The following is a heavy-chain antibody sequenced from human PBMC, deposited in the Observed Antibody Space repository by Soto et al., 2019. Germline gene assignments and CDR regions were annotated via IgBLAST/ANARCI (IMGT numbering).Heavy chain of an antibody. Sequence: GGSLRLSCAVSGFTFSSHGMQWVRQAPGKGLEWVAVIAFDGSISHYTDSVKGRFTVSRDNSKNTLYLQMNSLRAEDTAVYYCAKEFRHDNWFFEHWGQGTLVTVSS. CDR3: AKEFRHDNWFFEH. CDR2: IAFDGSIS. CDR1: GFTFSSHG. V-gene: IGHV3-30*18. D-gene: IGHD3-22*01. J-gene: IGHJ4*02.